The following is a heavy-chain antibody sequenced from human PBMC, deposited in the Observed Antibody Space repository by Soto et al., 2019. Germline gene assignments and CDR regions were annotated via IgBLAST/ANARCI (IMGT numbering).Heavy chain of an antibody. J-gene: IGHJ6*02. CDR1: GFTFSSYG. CDR2: IWYDRSNK. Sequence: SLRLSCAASGFTFSSYGMHWVRQAPGKGLEWVAVIWYDRSNKYYADSVKGRFTISRDNSKNTLYLQMNSLRAEDTAVYYCARNRRIAVAGTVSVYYYGMDVWGQGTTVTVSS. CDR3: ARNRRIAVAGTVSVYYYGMDV. D-gene: IGHD6-19*01. V-gene: IGHV3-33*01.